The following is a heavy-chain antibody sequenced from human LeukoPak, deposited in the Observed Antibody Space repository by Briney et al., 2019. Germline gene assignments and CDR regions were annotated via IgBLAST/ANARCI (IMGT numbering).Heavy chain of an antibody. D-gene: IGHD6-19*01. CDR2: ILYDGTTK. CDR3: ARDRSGIAVVEYYGMDV. Sequence: PGGSLRLSCAASGFTFNSYAMHWVRQAPGKGLEWVAVILYDGTTKYYADSVKGRFSISRDNSKNTLYLQMNSLRAEDTAVYYCARDRSGIAVVEYYGMDVWGQGTTVTVYS. V-gene: IGHV3-30-3*01. CDR1: GFTFNSYA. J-gene: IGHJ6*02.